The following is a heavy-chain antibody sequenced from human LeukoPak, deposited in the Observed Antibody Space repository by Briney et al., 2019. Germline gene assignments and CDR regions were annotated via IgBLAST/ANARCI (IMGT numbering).Heavy chain of an antibody. CDR3: ASGGYCSSTSCPDWFDP. J-gene: IGHJ5*02. CDR2: IGIA. V-gene: IGHV1-69*02. Sequence: IGIANYAQKFQGRVTITADKSTSTAYMELSSLRSEDTAVYYCASGGYCSSTSCPDWFDPWGQGTLVTVS. D-gene: IGHD2-2*01.